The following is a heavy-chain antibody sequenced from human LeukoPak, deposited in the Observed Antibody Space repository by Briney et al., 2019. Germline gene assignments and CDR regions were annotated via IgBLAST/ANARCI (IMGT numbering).Heavy chain of an antibody. J-gene: IGHJ4*03. Sequence: SETLSLTCTVSGVSFSSHYWSWIRQPPGKGLEWIGYMFDSERTKDNPSLKSRITLSADTSKNQFSLRLSSVTAADTAVYYFATIKLGSIFGYFQLWGQGNLGTVSS. CDR2: MFDSERT. CDR1: GVSFSSHY. D-gene: IGHD3-22*01. V-gene: IGHV4-59*11. CDR3: ATIKLGSIFGYFQL.